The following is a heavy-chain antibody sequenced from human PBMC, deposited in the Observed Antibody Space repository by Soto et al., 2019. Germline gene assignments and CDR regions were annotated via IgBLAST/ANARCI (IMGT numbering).Heavy chain of an antibody. Sequence: QVQLVESGGGLVKPGGSLRLSCAASGFTFKNYYMTWIRQAPGKGLEGVSYISDSGSSIYYEDSVKGRFTISRDYANNSLLLEMNSLRAEDTAVYFRAGKYRSMLDLWGQGTLVTVSS. CDR2: ISDSGSSI. V-gene: IGHV3-11*01. J-gene: IGHJ4*02. CDR1: GFTFKNYY. D-gene: IGHD6-13*01. CDR3: AGKYRSMLDL.